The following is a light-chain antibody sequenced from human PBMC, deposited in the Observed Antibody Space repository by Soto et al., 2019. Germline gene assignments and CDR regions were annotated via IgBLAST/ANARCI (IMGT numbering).Light chain of an antibody. CDR1: QSVDSSY. J-gene: IGKJ4*01. CDR3: QQYGSSRRLT. Sequence: EIVLTQSPGTLSLSPGERATLSCRASQSVDSSYLAWYQQRPGQAPRLLIYGASTRATDIPDRFSGSGSGTDFSLTISRLEPEDFAVYYCQQYGSSRRLTFGGGTKVEIK. CDR2: GAS. V-gene: IGKV3-20*01.